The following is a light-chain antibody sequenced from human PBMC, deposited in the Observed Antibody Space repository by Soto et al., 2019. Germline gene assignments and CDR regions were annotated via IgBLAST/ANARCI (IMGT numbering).Light chain of an antibody. CDR2: AVS. V-gene: IGKV1-39*01. Sequence: DIQMTQSPSSLSASVGDRVTITCRASQSVSSYLNWYQQRPGTAPEVLIYAVSSLQSGVPSRFSGSGSGTDFTLTISNLQLEDFATYYWQQISSTPWTFGQGTKVEIK. CDR3: QQISSTPWT. CDR1: QSVSSY. J-gene: IGKJ1*01.